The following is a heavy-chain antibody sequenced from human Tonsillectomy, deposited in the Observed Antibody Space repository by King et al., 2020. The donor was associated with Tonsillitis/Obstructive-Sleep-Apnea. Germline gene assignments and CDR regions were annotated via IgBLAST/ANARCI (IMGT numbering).Heavy chain of an antibody. D-gene: IGHD5-24*01. CDR1: GFTLSSYG. CDR3: AREPRDGYRGYYFDY. CDR2: ISYDGSNK. V-gene: IGHV3-30*04. Sequence: VQLVESGGGVVQPGRSLRLSCAASGFTLSSYGMHWVRQAPGKGLEWVAVISYDGSNKYYGDSLKGRFTISRDNSKNTLYLQMNSLRAEDTAVYYCAREPRDGYRGYYFDYWGQGTLVTVSS. J-gene: IGHJ4*02.